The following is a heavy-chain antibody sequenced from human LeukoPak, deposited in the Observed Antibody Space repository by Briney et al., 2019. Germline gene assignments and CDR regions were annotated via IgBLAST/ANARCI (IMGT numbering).Heavy chain of an antibody. V-gene: IGHV1-2*02. D-gene: IGHD6-13*01. Sequence: GASVTVSCKASGYTFTGYYMHWVRQAPGQGLEWMGWINPNSGGTNYAQKFQGRVTMTRDTSISTAYMELSRLRSDDTAVYYCARVTYSSSLFDYWGQGTLVTVSS. CDR1: GYTFTGYY. J-gene: IGHJ4*02. CDR2: INPNSGGT. CDR3: ARVTYSSSLFDY.